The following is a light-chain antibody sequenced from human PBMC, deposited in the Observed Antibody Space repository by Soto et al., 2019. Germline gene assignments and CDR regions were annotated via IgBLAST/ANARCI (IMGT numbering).Light chain of an antibody. V-gene: IGKV3-11*01. CDR1: QTVRNNY. CDR3: QQRSNWLWT. Sequence: EIVLTQSPGTLSLSPGERATLSCRASQTVRNNYLAWYQQKPGQAPRLLIYDASNRATGIPARFSGSGSGTDFTLTISSLEPEDFAVYYCQQRSNWLWTFGQGTKVDIK. J-gene: IGKJ1*01. CDR2: DAS.